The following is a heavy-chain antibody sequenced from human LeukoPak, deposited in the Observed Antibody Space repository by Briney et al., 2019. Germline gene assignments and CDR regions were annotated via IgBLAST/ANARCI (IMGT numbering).Heavy chain of an antibody. Sequence: PSETLSLTCTVSGGSISSGGYYWSWIRQHPGKGLEWIGYIYYSGSTYYNPSLKSRVTISVDTSKNQFSLKLSSVTAADTAVYYCARDHSGYDRNDAFDIWGQGTMVTVSS. D-gene: IGHD5-12*01. V-gene: IGHV4-31*03. CDR1: GGSISSGGYY. CDR2: IYYSGST. J-gene: IGHJ3*02. CDR3: ARDHSGYDRNDAFDI.